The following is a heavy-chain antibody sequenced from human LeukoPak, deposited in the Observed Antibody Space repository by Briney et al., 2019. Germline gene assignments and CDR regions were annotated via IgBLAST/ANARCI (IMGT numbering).Heavy chain of an antibody. V-gene: IGHV3-74*01. CDR1: GFTFSNYW. J-gene: IGHJ4*02. CDR3: AKDLHYGSADY. CDR2: INPDGSTT. D-gene: IGHD3-10*01. Sequence: GSLRLSCAASGFTFSNYWMHWVRQDPGKGLGWVSFINPDGSTTNYADSVKGRFTISRDNAKNALYLQMNSLRAEDTAVYYCAKDLHYGSADYWGQGTLVTVSS.